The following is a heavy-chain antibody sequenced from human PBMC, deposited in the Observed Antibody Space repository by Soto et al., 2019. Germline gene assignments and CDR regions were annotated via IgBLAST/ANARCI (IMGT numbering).Heavy chain of an antibody. D-gene: IGHD1-26*01. J-gene: IGHJ4*02. Sequence: QVQLQESGPGLVKPSETLSLTCSVSGGSISDYYWSWIRQPPGRGLEWIGYIYKSGSTNYNPSLKTRVTISVDTSKNLFSLKLSSVTAADTAVYYCARDQNGSPHFDYWGKGTLVTVSS. CDR2: IYKSGST. CDR3: ARDQNGSPHFDY. V-gene: IGHV4-59*01. CDR1: GGSISDYY.